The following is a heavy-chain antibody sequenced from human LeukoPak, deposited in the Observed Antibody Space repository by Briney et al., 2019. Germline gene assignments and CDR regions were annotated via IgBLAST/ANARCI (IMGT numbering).Heavy chain of an antibody. CDR2: ISGRGGST. CDR3: AKVVLDSSGYRFDY. CDR1: GFTFSSST. V-gene: IGHV3-23*01. Sequence: GGSLRLSCAASGFTFSSSTMSWVRQAPGKGLEWASTISGRGGSTYYADSVKGRFTISRDNSKNTLFLQMNSLRADDTAVYYCAKVVLDSSGYRFDYWGQGTLVTVSS. D-gene: IGHD3-22*01. J-gene: IGHJ4*02.